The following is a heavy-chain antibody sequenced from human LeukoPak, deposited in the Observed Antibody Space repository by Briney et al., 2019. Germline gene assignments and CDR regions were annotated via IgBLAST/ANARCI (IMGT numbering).Heavy chain of an antibody. CDR3: ARVVPNYYYYMDV. Sequence: ASVKVSCKASGYTFTSYYMHWVRQAPGQGLEWMGIINPSGGSTSYAQKFQGRVTMTRDTSTCTVYMELSSLRSEDTAVYYCARVVPNYYYYMDVWGKGTTVTVSS. CDR1: GYTFTSYY. V-gene: IGHV1-46*01. CDR2: INPSGGST. J-gene: IGHJ6*03.